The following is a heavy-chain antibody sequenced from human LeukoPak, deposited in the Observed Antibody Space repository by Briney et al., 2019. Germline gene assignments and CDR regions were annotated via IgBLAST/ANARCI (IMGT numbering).Heavy chain of an antibody. V-gene: IGHV3-21*01. D-gene: IGHD1-26*01. CDR2: ISSRSNYI. Sequence: KTGGSLRLSCAASGFSFSLYSMNWVRQAPGKGLEWVSSISSRSNYIYYADSVKGRFTISRDNAKNSLYLQMNSLRAEDTAVYYCARDGSGSYHYDTAFDFWGQGTLVTVSS. CDR3: ARDGSGSYHYDTAFDF. CDR1: GFSFSLYS. J-gene: IGHJ4*02.